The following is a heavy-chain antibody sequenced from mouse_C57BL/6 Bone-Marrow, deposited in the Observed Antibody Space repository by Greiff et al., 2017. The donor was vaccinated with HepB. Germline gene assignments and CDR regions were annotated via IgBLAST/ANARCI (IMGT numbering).Heavy chain of an antibody. J-gene: IGHJ3*01. V-gene: IGHV5-9-1*02. CDR1: GFTFSSYA. CDR3: TRPYGREGFAY. CDR2: ISSGGDYI. Sequence: DVMLVESGEGLVKPGGSLKLSCAASGFTFSSYAMSWVRQTPEKRLEWVAYISSGGDYIYYADTVKGRFTISRDNARNTLYLQMSSLKSEDTAMYYCTRPYGREGFAYWGQGTLVTVSA. D-gene: IGHD1-1*01.